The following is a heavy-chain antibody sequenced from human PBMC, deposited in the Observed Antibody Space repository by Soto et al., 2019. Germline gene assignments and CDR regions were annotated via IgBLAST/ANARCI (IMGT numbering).Heavy chain of an antibody. CDR3: ARDHYCSGDTCYLISFDY. CDR1: GFSFSTYS. J-gene: IGHJ4*02. Sequence: GGSLRLSCAASGFSFSTYSMNWVRRAPGKGLEWVSFISSSGDTIHYADSVKGRFTVSRDNAKNSLYLQMNSLRDEDTAVYYCARDHYCSGDTCYLISFDYWGQGTQVTVSS. V-gene: IGHV3-48*02. CDR2: ISSSGDTI. D-gene: IGHD2-15*01.